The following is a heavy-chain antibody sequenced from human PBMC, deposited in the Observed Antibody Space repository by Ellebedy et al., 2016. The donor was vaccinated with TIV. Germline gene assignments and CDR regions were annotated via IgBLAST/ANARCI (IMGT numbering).Heavy chain of an antibody. V-gene: IGHV4-4*02. CDR2: ISHSASI. Sequence: MPSETLSLTCAVSGGSINSGTWWNWVRQPPGKGLEWLAEISHSASINHDPSLKSRVTLSVDTSKNQIALKLSSVTAADTAVYYCARSSGWYFFDYWGQGTLVTVSS. CDR1: GGSINSGTW. J-gene: IGHJ4*02. D-gene: IGHD3-10*01. CDR3: ARSSGWYFFDY.